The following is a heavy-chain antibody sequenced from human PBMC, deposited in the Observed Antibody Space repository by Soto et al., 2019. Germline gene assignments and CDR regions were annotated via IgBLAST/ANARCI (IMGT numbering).Heavy chain of an antibody. D-gene: IGHD3-22*01. CDR1: GFTFSSYA. V-gene: IGHV3-23*01. Sequence: EVQLLESGGGLVQPGGSLRLSCAASGFTFSSYAMSWVRQAPGKGLEWVSAISGSGGSTYYADSVKGRFTISRDNSKNTLYLQMNSLRAEDTAVYYCAKDKRYYYDSSGPLVNGMDVWGQGTTVTVSS. J-gene: IGHJ6*02. CDR3: AKDKRYYYDSSGPLVNGMDV. CDR2: ISGSGGST.